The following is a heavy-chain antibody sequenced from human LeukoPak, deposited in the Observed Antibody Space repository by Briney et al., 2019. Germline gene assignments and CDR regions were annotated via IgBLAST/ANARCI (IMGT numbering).Heavy chain of an antibody. CDR3: ARVEATIFGVDRDDY. V-gene: IGHV1-2*06. Sequence: ASVKVSCEASGYTFTGYYMHWVRQAPGQGLEWMGRINPNSGGTNYAQKFQGRVTMTRDTSISTAYMELSRLRSDDTAVYYCARVEATIFGVDRDDYWGQGTLVTVSS. J-gene: IGHJ4*02. D-gene: IGHD3-3*01. CDR2: INPNSGGT. CDR1: GYTFTGYY.